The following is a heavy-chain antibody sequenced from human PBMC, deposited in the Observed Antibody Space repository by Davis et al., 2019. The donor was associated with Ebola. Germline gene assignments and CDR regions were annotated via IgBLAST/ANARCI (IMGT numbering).Heavy chain of an antibody. CDR1: GFTFSSYG. D-gene: IGHD2-2*01. CDR3: ARTYEDIVVVPAAKRYYYYGMDV. CDR2: IWYDGSNK. V-gene: IGHV3-33*01. J-gene: IGHJ6*02. Sequence: GESLKISCAASGFTFSSYGMHWVRQAPGKGLEWVAVIWYDGSNKYYADSVKGRFTISRDNSKNTLYLQMNSLRAEDTAVYYCARTYEDIVVVPAAKRYYYYGMDVWGQGTTVTVSS.